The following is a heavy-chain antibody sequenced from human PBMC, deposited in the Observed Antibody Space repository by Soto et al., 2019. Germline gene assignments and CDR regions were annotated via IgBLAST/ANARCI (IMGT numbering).Heavy chain of an antibody. J-gene: IGHJ6*02. CDR1: GFTFSSYW. CDR3: AREGFLEWLSPYGMDV. V-gene: IGHV3-7*01. D-gene: IGHD3-3*01. CDR2: IKQDGSEK. Sequence: SGGSLRLSCAASGFTFSSYWMSWVRQAPGKGLEWVANIKQDGSEKYYVDSVKGRFTISRDNAKNSLYLQMNSLRAEDTAVYYCAREGFLEWLSPYGMDVWGQGTTVTSP.